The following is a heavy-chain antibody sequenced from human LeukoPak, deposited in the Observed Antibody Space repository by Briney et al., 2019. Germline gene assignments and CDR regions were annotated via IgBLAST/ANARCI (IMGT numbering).Heavy chain of an antibody. CDR2: IYPGDSDT. D-gene: IGHD6-13*01. CDR3: ARPTYSSIWWDFDY. V-gene: IGHV5-51*01. Sequence: GESLKISCKGSGYRFTRYWIGWVRQMPGKGLEWMGIIYPGDSDTRYSPSFRGQVTIPADKSISTAYLQWSSLKASDTAMYYCARPTYSSIWWDFDYWGQGTLVTVSS. J-gene: IGHJ4*02. CDR1: GYRFTRYW.